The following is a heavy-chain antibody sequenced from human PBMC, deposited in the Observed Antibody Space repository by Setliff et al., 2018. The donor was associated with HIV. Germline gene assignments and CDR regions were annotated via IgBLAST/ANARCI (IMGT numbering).Heavy chain of an antibody. J-gene: IGHJ5*02. D-gene: IGHD1-1*01. CDR1: EFTFSSYA. CDR2: IHKVGSEK. CDR3: ARTSTTTGTTLNWFDP. Sequence: GGSLRLSCAASEFTFSSYAMHWVRQAPGKGLEWVANIHKVGSEKYYVDSVKGRFTISRDNINNFLYLQMNSLRVEDTAVYYCARTSTTTGTTLNWFDPWGQGTQVTVSS. V-gene: IGHV3-7*01.